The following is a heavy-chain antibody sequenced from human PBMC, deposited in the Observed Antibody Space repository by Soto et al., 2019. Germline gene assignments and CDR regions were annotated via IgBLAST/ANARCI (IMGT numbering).Heavy chain of an antibody. CDR2: IYYSGST. CDR3: AREGRNNWFDP. CDR1: GGSISSYY. Sequence: SETLSLTCTVSGGSISSYYWSWIRQPPGKGLEWIGYIYYSGSTNYNPSLKSRVTISVDTSKNQFSLKLSSVTAADTAVYYCAREGRNNWFDPWRQGTLVTVSS. V-gene: IGHV4-59*01. J-gene: IGHJ5*02.